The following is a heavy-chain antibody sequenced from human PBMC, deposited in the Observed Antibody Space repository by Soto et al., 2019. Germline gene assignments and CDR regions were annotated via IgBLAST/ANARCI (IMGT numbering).Heavy chain of an antibody. J-gene: IGHJ4*02. Sequence: GGSLRLSCAASGFTFSSYAMHWVRQAPGKGLEWVAVISYDGSNKYYADSVKGRFTISRDNSKNTLYLQMNSLRAEDTAVYYCASGGDYYDSSGYLTDFDYWGQGTLVTVSS. CDR1: GFTFSSYA. D-gene: IGHD3-22*01. V-gene: IGHV3-30-3*01. CDR3: ASGGDYYDSSGYLTDFDY. CDR2: ISYDGSNK.